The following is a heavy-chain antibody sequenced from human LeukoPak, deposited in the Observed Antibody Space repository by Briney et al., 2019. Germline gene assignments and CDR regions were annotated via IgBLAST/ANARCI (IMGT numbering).Heavy chain of an antibody. CDR1: GGSISSGSYY. J-gene: IGHJ5*02. D-gene: IGHD3-3*01. CDR3: ARGVGTYYDFWSGYYRAVRWFDP. Sequence: SETLSLTCTVSGGSISSGSYYWSWIRQPAGKGLEWIGRIYTSGSTNYNPSLKSRVTISVDTSKNQFSLKLSSVTAADTAVYYCARGVGTYYDFWSGYYRAVRWFDPWGQGTLVTVSS. CDR2: IYTSGST. V-gene: IGHV4-61*02.